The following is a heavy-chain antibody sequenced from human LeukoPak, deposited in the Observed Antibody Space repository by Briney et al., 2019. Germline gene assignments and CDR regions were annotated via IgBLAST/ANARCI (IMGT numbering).Heavy chain of an antibody. D-gene: IGHD3-10*01. V-gene: IGHV3-15*04. Sequence: GGSLRLSCAASGFTFSNAWMSWVRQIPGKGLEWVGRIESKTDGGTTDYAAPVKGRFTISRDNSTNTLYLQMNSLKSEDTAVYYCTTYGSGRKFDYWGQGILVTVSS. CDR2: IESKTDGGTT. CDR3: TTYGSGRKFDY. CDR1: GFTFSNAW. J-gene: IGHJ4*02.